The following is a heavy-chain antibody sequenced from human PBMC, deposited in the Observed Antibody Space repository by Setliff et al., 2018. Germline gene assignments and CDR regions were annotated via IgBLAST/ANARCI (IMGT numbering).Heavy chain of an antibody. CDR3: ARDRSTVIRGVTSFFYYYMDV. D-gene: IGHD3-10*01. J-gene: IGHJ6*03. CDR1: GGSIGPHY. Sequence: SETLSLTCTVSGGSIGPHYWSWIRQAPGEGLEWIRHIFYSDTAKYNPSLESRAAISVDSSKNQFSLKLRSVTAADTAVYYCARDRSTVIRGVTSFFYYYMDVWGGGTTVTVSS. V-gene: IGHV4-59*11. CDR2: IFYSDTA.